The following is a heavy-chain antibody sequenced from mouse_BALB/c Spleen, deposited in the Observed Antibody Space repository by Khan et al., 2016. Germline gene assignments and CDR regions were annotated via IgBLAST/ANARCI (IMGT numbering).Heavy chain of an antibody. Sequence: EVELVESGGGLVKPGGSLKLSCAASGFTFSSYAMSWVRQTPEKRPEWVATISSGGSYTYYPDSVKGRFTISRDNAKNTLYLQMSSLRSEDTAMYYCARRRLYDGYSWFAYWGQGTLVTVSA. V-gene: IGHV5-9-3*01. D-gene: IGHD2-3*01. CDR1: GFTFSSYA. CDR2: ISSGGSYT. J-gene: IGHJ3*01. CDR3: ARRRLYDGYSWFAY.